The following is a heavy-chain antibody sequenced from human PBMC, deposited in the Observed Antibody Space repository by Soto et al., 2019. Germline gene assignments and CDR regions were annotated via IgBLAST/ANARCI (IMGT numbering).Heavy chain of an antibody. CDR2: IIPIFGTA. V-gene: IGHV1-69*13. Sequence: SVKVSCKASGGTFSSYAISWVRQAPGQGLEWMGGIIPIFGTANYAQKFQGRVTITADESTSTAYMELSSLRSEDTAVYYCARWGGPGMTTAASVAHYGMDVWGQGTTVTVSS. J-gene: IGHJ6*02. CDR1: GGTFSSYA. CDR3: ARWGGPGMTTAASVAHYGMDV. D-gene: IGHD4-17*01.